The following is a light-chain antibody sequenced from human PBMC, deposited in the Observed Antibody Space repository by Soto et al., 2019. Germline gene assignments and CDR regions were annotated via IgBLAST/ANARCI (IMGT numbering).Light chain of an antibody. Sequence: EIVMTQSPATLSVSPGERATLSCRARQTVSTYLSWYQHKPGQAPRLLIYGASNRATGIPARFSGSGSGTDFTLTISSLEPEDSAVYYCQQRYNWLTFGGGTKVDIK. J-gene: IGKJ4*01. CDR3: QQRYNWLT. CDR1: QTVSTY. V-gene: IGKV3-11*01. CDR2: GAS.